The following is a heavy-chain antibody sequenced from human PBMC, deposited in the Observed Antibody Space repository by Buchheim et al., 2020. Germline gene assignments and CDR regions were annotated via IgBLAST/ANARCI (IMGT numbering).Heavy chain of an antibody. D-gene: IGHD3-16*01. J-gene: IGHJ4*02. V-gene: IGHV4-59*01. CDR2: ISYSGSA. CDR3: ARGRGTDS. CDR1: GSSISNSY. Sequence: QVQLQESGPGLVKPSETLSLTCTVSGSSISNSYWSWIRQPPGKGLEWIGYISYSGSANYNPSLRSRVTISLDTPKTQISLKLSAVTAADTAVYYCARGRGTDSWGQGAL.